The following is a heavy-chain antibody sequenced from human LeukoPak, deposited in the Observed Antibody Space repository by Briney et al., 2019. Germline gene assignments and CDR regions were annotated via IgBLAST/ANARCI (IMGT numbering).Heavy chain of an antibody. D-gene: IGHD1-1*01. CDR2: IRGSGDNT. CDR3: AKGGSYIVQPYFDY. CDR1: GFTFTSCT. V-gene: IGHV3-23*01. J-gene: IGHJ4*02. Sequence: PGGSLRLSCAASGFTFTSCTMSWVRQAPGKGLDRVSDIRGSGDNTYYADSVKGRFTISRDNSKNTLYLQMSSLRAEDTAVYFCAKGGSYIVQPYFDYWGQGALVTVSS.